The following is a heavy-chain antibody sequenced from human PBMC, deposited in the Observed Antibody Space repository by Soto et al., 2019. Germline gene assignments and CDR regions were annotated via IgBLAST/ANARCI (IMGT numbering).Heavy chain of an antibody. CDR3: ARGKASTWSNYGMDV. D-gene: IGHD1-1*01. V-gene: IGHV1-2*04. CDR2: INPNSGGT. Sequence: ASVKVSCKASGYTFTGYYMHWVRQAPGQGLEWMGWINPNSGGTNYAQKFQGWVTMTRDTSISTAYMELSRLRSDDTAVYYCARGKASTWSNYGMDVWGQGTTLTVSS. CDR1: GYTFTGYY. J-gene: IGHJ6*02.